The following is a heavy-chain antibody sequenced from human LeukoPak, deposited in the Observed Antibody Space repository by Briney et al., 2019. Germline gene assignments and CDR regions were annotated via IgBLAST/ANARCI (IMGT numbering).Heavy chain of an antibody. CDR3: ARDRALYYDFWSGDAFDI. Sequence: SVKVSCKASGGTFSSYAISWVRQAPGQGLEWMGGIIPIFGTANYAQKFQGRVTITADESTSTAYMELSSLRSEDTAVYYCARDRALYYDFWSGDAFDIWGQGTMVTVSS. CDR2: IIPIFGTA. CDR1: GGTFSSYA. D-gene: IGHD3-3*01. V-gene: IGHV1-69*13. J-gene: IGHJ3*02.